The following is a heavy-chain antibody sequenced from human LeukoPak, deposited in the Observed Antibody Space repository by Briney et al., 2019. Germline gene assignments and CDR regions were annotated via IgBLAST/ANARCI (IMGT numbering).Heavy chain of an antibody. D-gene: IGHD4-17*01. V-gene: IGHV5-51*01. Sequence: GEPLKISCKGSGYSFTTYWIGWVRQMPGKGLEWMGIIYPGDSDTRYSPTFQGRVTISADKSISTAYLQWSSLTASDTAMYYCGRHLHGDLYFDYWGQGTLVTVSS. J-gene: IGHJ4*02. CDR2: IYPGDSDT. CDR1: GYSFTTYW. CDR3: GRHLHGDLYFDY.